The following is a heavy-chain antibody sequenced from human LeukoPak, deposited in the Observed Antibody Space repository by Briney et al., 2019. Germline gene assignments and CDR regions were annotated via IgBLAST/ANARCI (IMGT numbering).Heavy chain of an antibody. V-gene: IGHV4-30-2*01. CDR2: IYHSGST. J-gene: IGHJ6*02. CDR1: GGSISSGGYS. CDR3: ARDNRPYGMDV. Sequence: SQTLSLTCAVSGGSISSGGYSWSWIRQPPGKGLEWIGYIYHSGSTYYNPSLKSRVTISVDRSKNQFSLKLSSVTAADTAVYYCARDNRPYGMDVWGQGTTVTVSS.